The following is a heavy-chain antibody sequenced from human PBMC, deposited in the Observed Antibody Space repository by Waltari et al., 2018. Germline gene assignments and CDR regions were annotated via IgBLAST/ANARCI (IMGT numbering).Heavy chain of an antibody. CDR3: ARDRCRGLYLDS. CDR1: GDSISSSYW. J-gene: IGHJ4*02. D-gene: IGHD2-15*01. V-gene: IGHV4-4*02. CDR2: SHGTGRT. Sequence: QLQLHESGPALVKPSGTLSLTCAVSGDSISSSYWWSWVRQPPGKGLGWIGQSHGTGRTSYNPSFASRVDVSLETSKNQFSLKVTSATAAETAVYYCARDRCRGLYLDSWGQGTLVTVSP.